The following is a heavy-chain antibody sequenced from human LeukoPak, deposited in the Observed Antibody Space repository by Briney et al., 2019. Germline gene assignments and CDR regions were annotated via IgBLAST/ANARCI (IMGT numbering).Heavy chain of an antibody. D-gene: IGHD4-23*01. J-gene: IGHJ4*02. V-gene: IGHV4-59*01. Sequence: PSETLSLTCTVSGASITSYYWSWIRQPPGKGLEWIGYIYYTGSTNYNPSLKSRVTISADTSKKQFSLRLRSVTAADTAVYYCARDSFDCGGNPRLDYWGQGTLVTVSS. CDR1: GASITSYY. CDR2: IYYTGST. CDR3: ARDSFDCGGNPRLDY.